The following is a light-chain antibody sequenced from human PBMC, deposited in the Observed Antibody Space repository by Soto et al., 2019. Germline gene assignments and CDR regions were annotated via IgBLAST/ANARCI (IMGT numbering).Light chain of an antibody. CDR2: RAS. J-gene: IGKJ3*01. V-gene: IGKV3-20*01. Sequence: EIVLTQSPGTLSLSPGERATLSCRASQTISSSFLAWYQQKPGQAPRLLIYRASRRAPGIPDRFSGSGSWTDFTLTISRREPEVFAVYYCNQFGSPPLDTFGPGTKGEI. CDR3: NQFGSPPLDT. CDR1: QTISSSF.